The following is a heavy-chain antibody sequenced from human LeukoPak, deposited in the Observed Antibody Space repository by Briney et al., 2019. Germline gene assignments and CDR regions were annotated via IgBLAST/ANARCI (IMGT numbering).Heavy chain of an antibody. V-gene: IGHV3-23*01. J-gene: IGHJ4*02. CDR1: GFTFSTFA. CDR2: ITGSGGST. Sequence: GGSLRLSCAAPGFTFSTFAMTWVRQAPGKGLEWVSTITGSGGSTFYADSVKGRFTISRDNAKSALYLEMSDLRVEDTAVYYCAAGTAADYWGQGTLVIVSS. D-gene: IGHD6-13*01. CDR3: AAGTAADY.